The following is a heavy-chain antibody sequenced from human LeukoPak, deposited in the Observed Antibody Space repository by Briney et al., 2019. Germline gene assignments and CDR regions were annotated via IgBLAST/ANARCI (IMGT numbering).Heavy chain of an antibody. Sequence: PGGSLRLSCAASGFTFSSYWMSWVRQAPGKGLEWVTNIKQDGREKYYVDSVKGRFTISRDNAKNSLYLQMNSLRAEDTAVYYCARAYSSGWYASDYFDYWGQGTLVTVSS. CDR3: ARAYSSGWYASDYFDY. D-gene: IGHD6-19*01. CDR2: IKQDGREK. V-gene: IGHV3-7*03. CDR1: GFTFSSYW. J-gene: IGHJ4*02.